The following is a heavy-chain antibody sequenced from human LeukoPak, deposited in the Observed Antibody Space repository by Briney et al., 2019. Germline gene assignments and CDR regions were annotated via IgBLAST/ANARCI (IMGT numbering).Heavy chain of an antibody. CDR1: GGSFSGYY. D-gene: IGHD6-6*01. V-gene: IGHV4-34*01. Sequence: SETLSLTCAVYGGSFSGYYWSWIRQPPGKGLEWIGEINHSGSTNYNPSLKSRVTISVDTSKNQLSLKLSSVTAADTAVYYCAREDFSSSSWGQGTLVTVSS. J-gene: IGHJ4*02. CDR2: INHSGST. CDR3: AREDFSSSS.